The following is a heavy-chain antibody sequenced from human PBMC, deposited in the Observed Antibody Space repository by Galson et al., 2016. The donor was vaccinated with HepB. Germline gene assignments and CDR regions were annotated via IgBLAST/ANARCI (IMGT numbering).Heavy chain of an antibody. V-gene: IGHV1-18*01. CDR3: AREEVEGPESFDI. CDR1: GYTFSNYG. CDR2: ISAYDGDT. J-gene: IGHJ3*02. Sequence: SVKVSCKASGYTFSNYGISWVRQAPGQGLEWMGWISAYDGDTNYEEKFQDRVTMTTDTSTNTAYMELRSLRSDDTALYYCAREEVEGPESFDIWGQGTVVTVSS.